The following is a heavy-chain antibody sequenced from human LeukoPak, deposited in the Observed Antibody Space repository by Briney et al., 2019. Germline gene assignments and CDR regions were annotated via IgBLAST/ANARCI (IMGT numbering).Heavy chain of an antibody. J-gene: IGHJ1*01. V-gene: IGHV3-30-3*01. CDR3: AREMSMCSSTSCYTEYFQH. CDR2: ISYDGSNK. Sequence: GRSLRLSCAASGFTFSSYAMHWVRQAPGKGLEWVAVISYDGSNKYYADSVKGRFTISRDNSKNTLYLQMNSLRAEDTAVYYCAREMSMCSSTSCYTEYFQHWGQGTLVTVSS. CDR1: GFTFSSYA. D-gene: IGHD2-2*02.